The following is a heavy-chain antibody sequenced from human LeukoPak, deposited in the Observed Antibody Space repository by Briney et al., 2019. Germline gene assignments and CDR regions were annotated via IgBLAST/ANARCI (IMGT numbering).Heavy chain of an antibody. CDR3: ARAATMVRGVIRSYYYYMDV. Sequence: ASVKVSCKASGYTFTSYGINWVRQAPGQGLEWMGWINPNSGGTNYAQKFQGRVTMTRDTSISTAYMELSRLRSDDTAVYYCARAATMVRGVIRSYYYYMDVWGKGTTVTISS. V-gene: IGHV1-2*02. D-gene: IGHD3-10*01. CDR1: GYTFTSYG. J-gene: IGHJ6*03. CDR2: INPNSGGT.